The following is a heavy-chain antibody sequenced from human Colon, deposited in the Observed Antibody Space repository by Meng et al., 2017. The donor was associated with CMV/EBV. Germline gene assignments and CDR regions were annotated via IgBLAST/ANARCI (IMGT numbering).Heavy chain of an antibody. CDR1: GGSISGYY. Sequence: SETLSLTCTVSGGSISGYYWSWIRQPPGRGLEWIGNIYFSGSTNHNPSLKSRVTISVDTSKNQFSLKLTSVTAADTAVYYCARSASWGNFDYWGQGTLGTVSS. J-gene: IGHJ4*02. CDR3: ARSASWGNFDY. D-gene: IGHD7-27*01. CDR2: IYFSGST. V-gene: IGHV4-59*01.